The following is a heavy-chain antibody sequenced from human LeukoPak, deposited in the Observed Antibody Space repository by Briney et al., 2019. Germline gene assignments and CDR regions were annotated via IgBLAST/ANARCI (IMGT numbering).Heavy chain of an antibody. D-gene: IGHD1-14*01. Sequence: PGGSLRLSCAASGFIFNSYSMNWIRQAPGKGLEWVSSISSTSSYIYYADSMKGRITISRDNAKNSLYLQMNSLRVEDTAVYYCAKDTHRGSPYLSTNDAFDIWGQGTMVTVSS. J-gene: IGHJ3*02. CDR1: GFIFNSYS. CDR2: ISSTSSYI. CDR3: AKDTHRGSPYLSTNDAFDI. V-gene: IGHV3-21*06.